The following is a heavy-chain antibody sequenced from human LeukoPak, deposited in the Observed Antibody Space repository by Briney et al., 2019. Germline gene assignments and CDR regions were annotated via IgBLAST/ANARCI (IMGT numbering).Heavy chain of an antibody. CDR3: ARGPGTWYYY. V-gene: IGHV4-34*01. D-gene: IGHD6-13*01. J-gene: IGHJ4*02. CDR2: INHSGST. Sequence: TTSETLSLTCAVYGGSFSGYYWSWIRQPPGKGLEWIGEINHSGSTNYNPSLKSRFTISIDTSKNQFSLKLSSVTAADTALYYCARGPGTWYYYWGQGTLVTVSS. CDR1: GGSFSGYY.